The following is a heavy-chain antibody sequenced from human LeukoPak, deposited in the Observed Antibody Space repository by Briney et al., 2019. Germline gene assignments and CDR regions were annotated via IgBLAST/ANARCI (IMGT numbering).Heavy chain of an antibody. D-gene: IGHD2-15*01. J-gene: IGHJ4*02. Sequence: GSLRLSCAASGFTFSSYWMSWVRQAPGKGLEWVANIKQDGSEKCYVDSVKGRFTISRDNAKNSLYLQMNSLRAEDTAVYYCARSCSGGSCYFDYWGQGTLVTVSS. CDR1: GFTFSSYW. V-gene: IGHV3-7*01. CDR3: ARSCSGGSCYFDY. CDR2: IKQDGSEK.